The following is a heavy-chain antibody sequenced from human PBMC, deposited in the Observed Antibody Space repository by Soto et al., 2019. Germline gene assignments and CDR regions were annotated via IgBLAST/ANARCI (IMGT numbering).Heavy chain of an antibody. CDR2: ISWNSGSI. D-gene: IGHD2-15*01. J-gene: IGHJ2*01. CDR1: GFTFDDYA. CDR3: AKKMVGWYFDL. V-gene: IGHV3-9*01. Sequence: EVQLVESGGGLVQPGRSLRLSCAASGFTFDDYAVHWVRQAPGKGLEWVSGISWNSGSIGYADSVKGRITISRDNAKNALYLQMNSLRAEDTALYYCAKKMVGWYFDLWGRGTLVTVSS.